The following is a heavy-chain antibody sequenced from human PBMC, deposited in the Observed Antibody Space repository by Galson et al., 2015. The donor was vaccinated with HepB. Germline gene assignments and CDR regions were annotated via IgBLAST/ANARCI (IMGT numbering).Heavy chain of an antibody. V-gene: IGHV3-30-3*01. Sequence: SLRLSCAASGFTFSSYAMHWVRQAPGKGLEWVAVISYDGSNKYYADSVKGRFTISRDNSKNTLYLQMNSLRAEDTAVYYCARGLLSSSSQYRDYWGQGTLVTVSS. CDR2: ISYDGSNK. J-gene: IGHJ4*02. CDR3: ARGLLSSSSQYRDY. D-gene: IGHD1-14*01. CDR1: GFTFSSYA.